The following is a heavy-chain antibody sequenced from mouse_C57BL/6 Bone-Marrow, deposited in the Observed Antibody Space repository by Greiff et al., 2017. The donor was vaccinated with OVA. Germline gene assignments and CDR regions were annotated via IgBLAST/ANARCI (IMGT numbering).Heavy chain of an antibody. D-gene: IGHD1-1*01. Sequence: QVQLKESGAELARPGASVKLSCKASGYTFTSYGISWVKQRPGQGLEWIGEIYPRSGNTYYNEKFKGKATLTADKSSSTAYMELRSLTSEDSAVYFCARQGFYYGTRFAYWGQGTLVTVSA. CDR1: GYTFTSYG. V-gene: IGHV1-81*01. CDR2: IYPRSGNT. CDR3: ARQGFYYGTRFAY. J-gene: IGHJ3*01.